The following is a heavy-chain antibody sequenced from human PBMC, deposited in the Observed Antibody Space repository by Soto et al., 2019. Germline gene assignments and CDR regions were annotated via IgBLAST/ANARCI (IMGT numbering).Heavy chain of an antibody. D-gene: IGHD5-18*01. J-gene: IGHJ3*02. CDR3: ARDTLRVDPAMGHDAFDI. CDR2: IYSGGST. Sequence: VGSLRLSCAASGFTFSSHWMHWVRQAPGKGLVWVSRIYSGGSTYYADSVKGRFTISRDNSKNTLYLQMNSLRAEDTAVYYCARDTLRVDPAMGHDAFDIWGQGTMVTVSS. V-gene: IGHV3-66*01. CDR1: GFTFSSHW.